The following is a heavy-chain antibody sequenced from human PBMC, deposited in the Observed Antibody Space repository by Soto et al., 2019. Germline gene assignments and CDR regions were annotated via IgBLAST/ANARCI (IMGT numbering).Heavy chain of an antibody. J-gene: IGHJ4*02. CDR1: GFTFSSYG. V-gene: IGHV3-33*01. CDR3: ARSFGVVTRYYFDY. D-gene: IGHD3-3*01. Sequence: PGGSLRLSCAASGFTFSSYGMHWVRQAPGKGLEWVAVIWYDGSNKYYADSAKGRFTISRDNSKNTLYLQMNSLRAEDTAVYYCARSFGVVTRYYFDYWGQGTLVTVSS. CDR2: IWYDGSNK.